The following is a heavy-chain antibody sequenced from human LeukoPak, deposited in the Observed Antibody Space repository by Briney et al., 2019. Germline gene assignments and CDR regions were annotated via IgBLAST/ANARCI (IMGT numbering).Heavy chain of an antibody. D-gene: IGHD3-16*01. CDR1: GFTFASYS. Sequence: GGSLRLSCAASGFTFASYSMNWVRQAPGKGLEWVSYITTSSSFTFYADSVKGRFTISRDNAKNSLYLQMNSLRAEDTAVYYCARDGAVGSRYYYMDVWGKGTTVTVSS. CDR3: ARDGAVGSRYYYMDV. CDR2: ITTSSSFT. J-gene: IGHJ6*03. V-gene: IGHV3-21*01.